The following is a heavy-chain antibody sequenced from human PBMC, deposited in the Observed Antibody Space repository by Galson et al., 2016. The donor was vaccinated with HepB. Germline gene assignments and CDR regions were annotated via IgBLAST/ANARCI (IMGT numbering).Heavy chain of an antibody. Sequence: YMTWIRQAPGKVLEYISYISTSGDIIYYADSVKGRFTVSRDNSKNTLYLQMNSLRAEDTAVYYCAKDVGYDFWSGSYSPFDYGGQGTLVTVSS. V-gene: IGHV3-11*01. CDR3: AKDVGYDFWSGSYSPFDY. D-gene: IGHD3-3*01. CDR1: Y. CDR2: ISTSGDII. J-gene: IGHJ4*02.